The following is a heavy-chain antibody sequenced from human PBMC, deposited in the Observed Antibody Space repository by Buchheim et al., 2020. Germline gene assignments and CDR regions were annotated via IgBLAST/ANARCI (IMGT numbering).Heavy chain of an antibody. V-gene: IGHV4-39*01. Sequence: QVQLQESGPGLVKPSETLSLICTVSGGTISSNNYYWGWIRQPPGKGLEWIGSIYYSGSTYYDSSLKSRVTISVDTSKNQFSLKLNSVTAADTAVYYCARHHHNPNFDYWGQGTL. D-gene: IGHD1-1*01. J-gene: IGHJ4*02. CDR1: GGTISSNNYY. CDR2: IYYSGST. CDR3: ARHHHNPNFDY.